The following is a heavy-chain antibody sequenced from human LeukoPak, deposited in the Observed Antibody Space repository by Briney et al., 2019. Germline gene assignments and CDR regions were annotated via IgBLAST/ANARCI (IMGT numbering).Heavy chain of an antibody. CDR1: GFTFNNYN. V-gene: IGHV3-21*04. CDR2: ITSSGTYI. Sequence: GGSLRLSCAASGFTFNNYNMNWVRQAPGKALEWVSSITSSGTYIFYADSVRGRFTISRDNSKNTLYLQMNSLRAEDTAVYYCARTEDPNGDYFEYYFDYWGQGTLVTVSS. J-gene: IGHJ4*02. CDR3: ARTEDPNGDYFEYYFDY. D-gene: IGHD4-17*01.